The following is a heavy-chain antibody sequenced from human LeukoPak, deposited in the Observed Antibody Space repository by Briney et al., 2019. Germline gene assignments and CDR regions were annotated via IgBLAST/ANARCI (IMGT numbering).Heavy chain of an antibody. Sequence: GGSLRLSCAASGFTFSSYGMNWVRQAPGKGLEWVSSISSSSSYIYYADSVKGRFTISRDNAKNSLYLQMNSLRAEDTAVYYCARAGIANFDYWGQGTLVTVSS. J-gene: IGHJ4*02. D-gene: IGHD6-13*01. V-gene: IGHV3-21*01. CDR2: ISSSSSYI. CDR1: GFTFSSYG. CDR3: ARAGIANFDY.